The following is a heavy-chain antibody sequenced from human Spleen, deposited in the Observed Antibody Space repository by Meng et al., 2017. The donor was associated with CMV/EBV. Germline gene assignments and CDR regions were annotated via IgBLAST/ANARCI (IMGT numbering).Heavy chain of an antibody. D-gene: IGHD6-13*01. CDR2: FDPQSAKT. CDR3: AVWSSSWPLDY. Sequence: ASVKVSCKVSGYTLSDLSMHWVRQAPGKGPEWLGGFDPQSAKTVYAQKFQGRLTMTEDTSTDTAYMELRSLRSGDTAVYYCAVWSSSWPLDYWGQGTLVTVSS. CDR1: GYTLSDLS. V-gene: IGHV1-24*01. J-gene: IGHJ4*02.